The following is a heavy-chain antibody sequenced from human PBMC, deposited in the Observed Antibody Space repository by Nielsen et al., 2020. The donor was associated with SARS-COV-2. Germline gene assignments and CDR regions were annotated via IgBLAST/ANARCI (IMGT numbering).Heavy chain of an antibody. Sequence: GRFTISRDNSNNTLFLQMDSLTADDTAVYFCARLSNFWSGYNDYWGQGTLVIVSS. D-gene: IGHD3-3*01. V-gene: IGHV3-30*07. J-gene: IGHJ4*02. CDR3: ARLSNFWSGYNDY.